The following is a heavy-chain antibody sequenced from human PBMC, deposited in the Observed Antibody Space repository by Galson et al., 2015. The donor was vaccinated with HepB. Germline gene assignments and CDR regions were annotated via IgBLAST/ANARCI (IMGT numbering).Heavy chain of an antibody. CDR2: ISGSGGST. J-gene: IGHJ4*02. Sequence: SLRLSCAASGFTFSSYAMSWVRQAPGKGLEWVSAISGSGGSTYYADSVKGRSTISRDNSKNTLYLQMNSLRAEDTAVYYCAKRGSGYYYDHYPFDYWGQGTLVTVSS. CDR3: AKRGSGYYYDHYPFDY. CDR1: GFTFSSYA. D-gene: IGHD3-22*01. V-gene: IGHV3-23*01.